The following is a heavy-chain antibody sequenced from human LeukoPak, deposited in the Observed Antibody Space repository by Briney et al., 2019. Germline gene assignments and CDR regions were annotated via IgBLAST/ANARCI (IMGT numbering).Heavy chain of an antibody. V-gene: IGHV4-30-4*01. D-gene: IGHD6-6*01. Sequence: SETLSLTCTVSGGSISSGDSYWTWIRQPPGKGLEWIGYIDHSGTTYYNPSLKSRVSISADASKNQFSLKVSSVSDAGTAVYYCAREGSSSVWGQGTLVTVSS. CDR1: GGSISSGDSY. CDR2: IDHSGTT. CDR3: AREGSSSV. J-gene: IGHJ4*02.